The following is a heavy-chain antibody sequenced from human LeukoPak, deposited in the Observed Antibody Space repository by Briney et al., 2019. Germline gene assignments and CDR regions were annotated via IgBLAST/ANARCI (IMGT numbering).Heavy chain of an antibody. CDR3: ARLSNSGYIIYFDY. V-gene: IGHV1-2*02. CDR2: INPNSGVT. D-gene: IGHD5-12*01. J-gene: IGHJ4*02. CDR1: GYTFTGNY. Sequence: ASVKVSCKASGYTFTGNYMHWVRQAPGQGLEWMGWINPNSGVTNYAQKFQGRVTMTRDTSVSTAYMELGRLRSDDTAVYYCARLSNSGYIIYFDYWGQGTLVTVSS.